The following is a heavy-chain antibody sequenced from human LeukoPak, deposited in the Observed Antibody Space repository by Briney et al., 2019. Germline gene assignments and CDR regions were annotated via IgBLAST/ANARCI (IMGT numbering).Heavy chain of an antibody. Sequence: GGSLRLSCAASGFTFSSYGMHWVRQAPGKGLEWVAFIRYDGSNKYYADSVKGRFTISRDNSKNTLYLQMNSLRAEDTAVYYCAKDLERHVVVVTASAVDYWGQGTLVTVSS. CDR1: GFTFSSYG. CDR2: IRYDGSNK. CDR3: AKDLERHVVVVTASAVDY. J-gene: IGHJ4*02. D-gene: IGHD2-21*02. V-gene: IGHV3-30*02.